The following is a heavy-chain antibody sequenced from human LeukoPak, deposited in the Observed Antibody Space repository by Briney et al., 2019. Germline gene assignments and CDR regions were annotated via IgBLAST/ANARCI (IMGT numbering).Heavy chain of an antibody. J-gene: IGHJ4*02. CDR1: GFTFSTYS. CDR2: ISSSSSYI. V-gene: IGHV3-21*01. CDR3: ARIGSGYYSGIDY. Sequence: PGGSLRLSCAASGFTFSTYSMNWVRQAPGKGLEWVSSISSSSSYIYYADSVKGRFTISRDNAKNSLYLQMNSLRAEDTAVYYCARIGSGYYSGIDYWGQGTLVTVSS. D-gene: IGHD3-22*01.